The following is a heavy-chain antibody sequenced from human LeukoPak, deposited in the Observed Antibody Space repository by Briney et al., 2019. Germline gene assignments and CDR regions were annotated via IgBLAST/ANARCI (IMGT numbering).Heavy chain of an antibody. D-gene: IGHD2-2*01. V-gene: IGHV3-30-3*01. J-gene: IGHJ4*02. CDR1: GFTFSSYA. Sequence: GGSLRLSFAASGFTFSSYAMHWVRQAPGKGLEWVAVISYDGSNKYYADSVKGRATISRDNSKNTLYLQMNSLRAEDTAVYYCAKGRSTSRKDNFDYWGQGTLVTVSS. CDR3: AKGRSTSRKDNFDY. CDR2: ISYDGSNK.